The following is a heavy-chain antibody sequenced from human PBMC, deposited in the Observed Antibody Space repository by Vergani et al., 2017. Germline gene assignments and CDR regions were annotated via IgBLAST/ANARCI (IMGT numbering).Heavy chain of an antibody. CDR3: ARSRCSGGSCGKVDY. CDR1: GGSISSGDYY. V-gene: IGHV4-30-4*01. J-gene: IGHJ4*02. Sequence: QVQLQESGPGLVKPSQTLSLTCTVSGGSISSGDYYRSWIRQPPGKGLEWIGYIYYSGSTYYNPSLKSRVTISVDTSKNQFSLKLSSVTAADTAVYYCARSRCSGGSCGKVDYWGQGTLVTVSS. D-gene: IGHD2-15*01. CDR2: IYYSGST.